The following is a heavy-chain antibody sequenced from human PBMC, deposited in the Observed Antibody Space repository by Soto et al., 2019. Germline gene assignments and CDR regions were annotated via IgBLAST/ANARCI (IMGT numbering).Heavy chain of an antibody. D-gene: IGHD3-22*01. CDR3: AAMSDDSSSHYGY. J-gene: IGHJ4*02. V-gene: IGHV1-69*13. Sequence: SVKVSCKASGGTFSSYAISWVRQAPGQGLEWMGGIIPIFGTANYAQKFQGRVTITADESTSTAYMELSSLRSEDTAVYYCAAMSDDSSSHYGYWGQGTLVTVSS. CDR1: GGTFSSYA. CDR2: IIPIFGTA.